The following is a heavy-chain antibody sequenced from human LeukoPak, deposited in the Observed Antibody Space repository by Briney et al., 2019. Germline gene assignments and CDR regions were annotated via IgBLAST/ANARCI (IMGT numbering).Heavy chain of an antibody. CDR3: ARSTRRDIVVVPAAIPIPYYYYYMDV. Sequence: GPSVKLSCKASGGTFSSYAISWVRQAPGQGLEWMGGIIPIFGTANYAQKFQGRVTITRDESTSTAYMELSSLRSEDTAVYYCARSTRRDIVVVPAAIPIPYYYYYMDVWGKGTTVTVSS. V-gene: IGHV1-69*05. CDR1: GGTFSSYA. CDR2: IIPIFGTA. J-gene: IGHJ6*03. D-gene: IGHD2-2*02.